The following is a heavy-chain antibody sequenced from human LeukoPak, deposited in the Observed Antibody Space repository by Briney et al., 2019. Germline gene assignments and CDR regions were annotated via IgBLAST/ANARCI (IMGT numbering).Heavy chain of an antibody. V-gene: IGHV1-69*13. CDR1: GGTFNNFG. CDR3: ARDKATMP. Sequence: SVKVSCKASGGTFNNFGINWVRQAPGQGLDWMGGVSPIFGAANYAQRFQGRITITADESTNTAFMEMSSLRSEDTAVYYCARDKATMPWGQGTLVTVSS. CDR2: VSPIFGAA. J-gene: IGHJ4*02. D-gene: IGHD2-2*01.